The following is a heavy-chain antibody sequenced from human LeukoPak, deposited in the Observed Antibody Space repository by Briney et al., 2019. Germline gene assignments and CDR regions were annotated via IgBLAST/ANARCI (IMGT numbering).Heavy chain of an antibody. D-gene: IGHD3-22*01. Sequence: ASVKVSCKASGYTFTGYYMHWVRKAPGQGLEWMGWINPNSGGTNYAQKFQGRVTMTRDTSISTAYMELSRLRSDATAVYYCARGQSYESSGYYPLLPWGQGTLVTVSS. CDR3: ARGQSYESSGYYPLLP. V-gene: IGHV1-2*02. CDR1: GYTFTGYY. CDR2: INPNSGGT. J-gene: IGHJ4*02.